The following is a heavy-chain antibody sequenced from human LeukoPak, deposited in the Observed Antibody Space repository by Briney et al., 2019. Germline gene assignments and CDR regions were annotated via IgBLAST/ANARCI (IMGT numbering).Heavy chain of an antibody. CDR2: IYYTGNI. J-gene: IGHJ4*02. D-gene: IGHD5-18*01. CDR1: GGSFSGYY. CDR3: ARAAREGGYTYGFFDY. V-gene: IGHV4-34*01. Sequence: SETLSLTCAVYGGSFSGYYWSCIRQPPGKGLEWIGNIYYTGNIYYNPSLNSRVTVSVDTSKNQFSLQLESMTVADPAVYFCARAAREGGYTYGFFDYWGKGILVTVSS.